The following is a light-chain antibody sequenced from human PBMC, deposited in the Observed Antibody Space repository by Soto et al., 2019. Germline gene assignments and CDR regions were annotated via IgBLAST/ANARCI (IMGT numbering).Light chain of an antibody. Sequence: EIVLTQSPGTPSLSPGERATLSCRASQSLSGSYLAWYQQRPGQAPRLLMYDVSTRATGIPEKFSGSGSGTDFTLTIRRLEPEDFAVYFCYHYGSSLYSFGQGTKLEI. J-gene: IGKJ2*03. CDR1: QSLSGSY. CDR3: YHYGSSLYS. CDR2: DVS. V-gene: IGKV3-20*01.